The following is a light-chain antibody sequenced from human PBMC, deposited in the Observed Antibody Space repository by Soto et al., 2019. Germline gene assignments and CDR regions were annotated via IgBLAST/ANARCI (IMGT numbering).Light chain of an antibody. CDR3: CSYAGYNTWV. Sequence: QSVLTQPPSASGSPGQSVTFSCTGTSSDVGRYNFVSWYQQHPGKAPKLMISEVTKRPSGVPDRFSGSKSGNTASLTVSGLQAEDEADYYCCSYAGYNTWVFGGGTQLTVL. CDR1: SSDVGRYNF. J-gene: IGLJ3*02. V-gene: IGLV2-8*01. CDR2: EVT.